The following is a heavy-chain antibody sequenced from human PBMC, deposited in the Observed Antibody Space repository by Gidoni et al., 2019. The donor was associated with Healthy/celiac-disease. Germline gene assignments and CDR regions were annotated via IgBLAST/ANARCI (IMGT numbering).Heavy chain of an antibody. D-gene: IGHD1-1*01. CDR3: ARGPHNSWGAFDI. CDR2: SNSDGSST. Sequence: EVQLVESGGGLVQPGGSLRLSCAASGFTFSSYWMHWVRQAPGKGLVWVSRSNSDGSSTSYADSVKGRFTISRDNAKNTLYLQMNSLRAEDTAVYYCARGPHNSWGAFDIWGQGTMVTVSS. CDR1: GFTFSSYW. J-gene: IGHJ3*02. V-gene: IGHV3-74*01.